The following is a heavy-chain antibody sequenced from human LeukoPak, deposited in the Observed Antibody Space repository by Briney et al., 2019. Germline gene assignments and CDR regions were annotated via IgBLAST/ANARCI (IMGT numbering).Heavy chain of an antibody. J-gene: IGHJ6*02. D-gene: IGHD4-17*01. CDR3: AREDLFSTTVTTPGTYGMDV. CDR2: INPNSGGT. Sequence: ASVKVSCKASGYTFTGYYMHWVRQAPGQGLEWMGWINPNSGGTNYAQKFQGRVTMTRDTSISTAYMELSSLRSEDTAVYYCAREDLFSTTVTTPGTYGMDVWGQGTTVTVSS. V-gene: IGHV1-2*02. CDR1: GYTFTGYY.